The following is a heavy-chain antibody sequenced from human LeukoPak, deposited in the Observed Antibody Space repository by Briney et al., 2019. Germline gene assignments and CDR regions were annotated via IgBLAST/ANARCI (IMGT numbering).Heavy chain of an antibody. D-gene: IGHD2-15*01. V-gene: IGHV4-4*07. CDR2: IYTSGNT. CDR3: ARDACSGGGCQTGWFDP. Sequence: SETLSLTCTVSGGCISTYYWNWIRQPAGRGLEWIGRIYTSGNTNYNPSLKGRVTISVDTSKNQFSLKLSSVTAADTAVYNCARDACSGGGCQTGWFDPWGQGTLVTVSS. CDR1: GGCISTYY. J-gene: IGHJ5*02.